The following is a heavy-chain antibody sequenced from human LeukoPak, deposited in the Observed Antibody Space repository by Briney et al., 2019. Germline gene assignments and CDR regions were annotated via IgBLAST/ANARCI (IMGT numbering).Heavy chain of an antibody. V-gene: IGHV3-74*01. Sequence: PGGSLRLSCAASGFTFSGYWMYWVRQAPGKGLVWVSGVKSDASSTYYADSVKGRFTISRDNAKNMLYLQMNSLRAEDTAVYYCARDTGRAFGIWGQGTMVTVSS. D-gene: IGHD4-17*01. J-gene: IGHJ3*02. CDR3: ARDTGRAFGI. CDR2: VKSDASST. CDR1: GFTFSGYW.